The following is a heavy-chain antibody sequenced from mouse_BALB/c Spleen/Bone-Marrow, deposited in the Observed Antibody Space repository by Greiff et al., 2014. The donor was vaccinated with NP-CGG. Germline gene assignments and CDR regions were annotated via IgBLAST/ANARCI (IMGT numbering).Heavy chain of an antibody. CDR2: IYPGSGST. D-gene: IGHD4-1*02. CDR3: TREGPTGTGGDY. J-gene: IGHJ2*01. Sequence: LKESGPELVRPGASVKLSCKASGYTFTSYWMHWVKQRPGQGLEWIGNIYPGSGSTNYDEKFKSKATLTVDTSSSTAYMQLSSLTSEDSAVYYCTREGPTGTGGDYWGQGTTLTVSS. CDR1: GYTFTSYW. V-gene: IGHV1S22*01.